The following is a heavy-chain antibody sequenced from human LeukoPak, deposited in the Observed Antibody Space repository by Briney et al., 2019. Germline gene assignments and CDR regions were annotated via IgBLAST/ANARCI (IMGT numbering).Heavy chain of an antibody. D-gene: IGHD3-22*01. Sequence: GGSLRLSCAASGFTFSSYSMNWVRQAPGKGPEWVSSIGGSGGHTYFADSVKGRFTISRDNSKNTLDLQMNSLKVEDTAVYYCAKFRYHSNDNNYLDFNYWGQGTLVTVSS. CDR2: IGGSGGHT. V-gene: IGHV3-23*01. CDR3: AKFRYHSNDNNYLDFNY. CDR1: GFTFSSYS. J-gene: IGHJ4*02.